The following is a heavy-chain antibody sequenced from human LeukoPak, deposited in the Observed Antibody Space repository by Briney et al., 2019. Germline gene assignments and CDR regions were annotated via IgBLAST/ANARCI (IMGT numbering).Heavy chain of an antibody. V-gene: IGHV4-59*12. Sequence: SETPSLTCTVSGGSISSYYWSWIRQPPGKGLEWIGYIYYSGSTNYNPSLKSRVTISVDTSKNQFSLKLSSVTAADTAVYYCARDLQIGYTFGPRFDYWGQGTLVTVSS. D-gene: IGHD5-18*01. CDR3: ARDLQIGYTFGPRFDY. CDR2: IYYSGST. J-gene: IGHJ4*02. CDR1: GGSISSYY.